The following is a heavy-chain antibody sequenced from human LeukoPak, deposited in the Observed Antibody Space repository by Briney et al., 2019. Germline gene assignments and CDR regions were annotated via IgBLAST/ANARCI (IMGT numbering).Heavy chain of an antibody. CDR3: ARASGYCSSTSCYKAP. CDR1: GFTFSSYA. Sequence: GGSLRLSCTASGFTFSSYAMSWVRQAPGKGLEWVSSISSSSSYIYYADSVKGRFTISRDNAKNSLYLQMNSLRAEDTAVYYCARASGYCSSTSCYKAPWGQGTLVTVSS. CDR2: ISSSSSYI. J-gene: IGHJ5*02. V-gene: IGHV3-21*01. D-gene: IGHD2-2*02.